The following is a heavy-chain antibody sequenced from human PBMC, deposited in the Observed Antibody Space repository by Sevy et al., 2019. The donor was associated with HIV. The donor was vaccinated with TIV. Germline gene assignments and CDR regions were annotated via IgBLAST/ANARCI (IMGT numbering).Heavy chain of an antibody. D-gene: IGHD3-10*01. J-gene: IGHJ5*02. V-gene: IGHV4-39*01. CDR2: IYYSGST. CDR1: GGSISSSSYY. CDR3: ASSKYYYGSGSKHNWFDP. Sequence: SETLSLTCTVSGGSISSSSYYWGWIRQPPGKGLEWIGSIYYSGSTYYNPSLKSRVTISVETSKTQFSLKLSSVTAADTAVYYCASSKYYYGSGSKHNWFDPWGQGTLVTVSS.